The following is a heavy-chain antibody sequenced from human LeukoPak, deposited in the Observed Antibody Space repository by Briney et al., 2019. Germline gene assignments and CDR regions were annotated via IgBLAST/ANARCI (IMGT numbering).Heavy chain of an antibody. D-gene: IGHD2-15*01. Sequence: AGGSLRLSCAASGFTFSSYGMHWVRQAPGKGLEWVSAISNTGGSTYYADSVKGRFTTSRDKSKNTLSLQMNSLRAEDTAVYYCAQQVGYCSSGSCYFTYWGQGTLVTVSS. CDR1: GFTFSSYG. CDR2: ISNTGGST. CDR3: AQQVGYCSSGSCYFTY. J-gene: IGHJ1*01. V-gene: IGHV3-23*01.